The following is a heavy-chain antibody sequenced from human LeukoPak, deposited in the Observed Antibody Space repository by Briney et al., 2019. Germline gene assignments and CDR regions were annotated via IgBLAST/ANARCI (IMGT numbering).Heavy chain of an antibody. CDR3: AREDVLYAFDI. CDR1: GFTVSSNY. J-gene: IGHJ3*02. Sequence: PGGSLRLSCAASGFTVSSNYMSWVRQAPGKGLEWVSVIYSSGSTYYADSVKGRFTISRDNSKNTLYLQMNSLRAEDTAVYYCAREDVLYAFDIWGQGTMVTVSS. CDR2: IYSSGST. V-gene: IGHV3-53*01. D-gene: IGHD3-16*01.